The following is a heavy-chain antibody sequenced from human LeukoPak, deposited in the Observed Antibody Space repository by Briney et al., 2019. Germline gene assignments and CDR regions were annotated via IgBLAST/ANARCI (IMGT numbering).Heavy chain of an antibody. CDR2: ISGSGSST. J-gene: IGHJ4*02. V-gene: IGHV3-23*01. D-gene: IGHD2/OR15-2a*01. CDR3: AKSCNSGNCYYNY. CDR1: GFTFNNAW. Sequence: PGGSLRLSCAASGFTFNNAWMNWVRQAPGKGLEWVSGISGSGSSTYYADSVKGRFTISRDNSENTLSLQMNSLRADDTAIYYCAKSCNSGNCYYNYWGQGTLVTVSS.